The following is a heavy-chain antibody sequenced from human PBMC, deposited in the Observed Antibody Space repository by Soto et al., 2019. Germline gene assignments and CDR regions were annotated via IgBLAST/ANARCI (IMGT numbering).Heavy chain of an antibody. V-gene: IGHV4-34*01. Sequence: QVQLQQWGAGLLKPSETLSLTCAVYGGSFSGYYWSWIRQPPGKGLEWIGEINHSGSTNYHPSLKSRVTISVDPSKNQFSLKLSSVTAADTAVYYCATVVVPAASGGWFDPWGQGTLVTVSS. J-gene: IGHJ5*02. CDR1: GGSFSGYY. D-gene: IGHD2-2*01. CDR2: INHSGST. CDR3: ATVVVPAASGGWFDP.